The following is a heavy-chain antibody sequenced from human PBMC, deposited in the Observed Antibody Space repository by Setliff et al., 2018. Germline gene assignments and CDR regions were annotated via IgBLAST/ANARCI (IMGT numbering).Heavy chain of an antibody. Sequence: PSETLSLTCTVSGGSISSYYWSWIRQPPGKGLEWIGYIYASGSTNYNPSPKSRVTLSVDTSKNQFSLKVSSVTAADTAVYYCARAPPNRYSGSYEYFYMDVWGKGTTVTVSS. CDR2: IYASGST. D-gene: IGHD1-26*01. J-gene: IGHJ6*03. V-gene: IGHV4-4*08. CDR1: GGSISSYY. CDR3: ARAPPNRYSGSYEYFYMDV.